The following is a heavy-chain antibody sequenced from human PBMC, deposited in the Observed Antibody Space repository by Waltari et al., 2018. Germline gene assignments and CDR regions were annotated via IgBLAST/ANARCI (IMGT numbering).Heavy chain of an antibody. CDR3: ARSPESYTSTWFRTYYYLDV. CDR1: GFAFITYS. V-gene: IGHV3-21*02. CDR2: IYGSGDYI. D-gene: IGHD6-13*01. Sequence: EAQLVESGGGLVKPGGSLRPSCEAPGFAFITYSMNWVRPAPGMGPEWGSSIYGSGDYIFFSDSLKGRFTISRDNAKNSLYLEMDNLRADDTAVYYCARSPESYTSTWFRTYYYLDVWGKGTTVTVSS. J-gene: IGHJ6*03.